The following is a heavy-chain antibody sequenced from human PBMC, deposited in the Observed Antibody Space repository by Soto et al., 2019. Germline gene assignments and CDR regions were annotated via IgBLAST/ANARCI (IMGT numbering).Heavy chain of an antibody. CDR1: GGTFSSYA. J-gene: IGHJ5*02. Sequence: QVQLVQSGAEVKKPGSSVKVSCKASGGTFSSYAINWVRQAPGQGLEWMGGIIPIFGTANHAQRFQGRVTITAXXSXSXXYMELSSLRSEDTAVYYCARDRGPSSGYYPYWFDPWGQGTLVTVSS. CDR2: IIPIFGTA. CDR3: ARDRGPSSGYYPYWFDP. D-gene: IGHD3-22*01. V-gene: IGHV1-69*12.